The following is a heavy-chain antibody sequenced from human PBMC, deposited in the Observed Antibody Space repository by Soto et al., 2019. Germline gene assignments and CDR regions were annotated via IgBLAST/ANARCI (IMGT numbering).Heavy chain of an antibody. V-gene: IGHV3-23*01. Sequence: EVQLLESGGGLVQPGGSLTLSCAASGFTFSNYAVTWVRQAPGKGLEWVSTISGSGGSTYYAESVKGRFTISRDNSKNTLYLQMNSLRAEDTAVYYCAKDQGSSWYEIDYWGQGTLVTVSA. D-gene: IGHD6-13*01. CDR1: GFTFSNYA. CDR3: AKDQGSSWYEIDY. J-gene: IGHJ4*02. CDR2: ISGSGGST.